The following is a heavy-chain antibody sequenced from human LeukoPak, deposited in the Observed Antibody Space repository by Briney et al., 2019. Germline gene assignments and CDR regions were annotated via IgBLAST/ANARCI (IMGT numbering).Heavy chain of an antibody. J-gene: IGHJ2*01. Sequence: GGSLRLSCAASGFTFSTYDMHWVRQTTGKGLEWVSAIDTAGGTYYPDPVKGRFTISRENAKNSFYLQMNSLRAGDTAVYYCAREGFCGGDCPGYFDLWGRGTLVTVSS. CDR3: AREGFCGGDCPGYFDL. CDR2: IDTAGGT. V-gene: IGHV3-13*04. D-gene: IGHD2-21*02. CDR1: GFTFSTYD.